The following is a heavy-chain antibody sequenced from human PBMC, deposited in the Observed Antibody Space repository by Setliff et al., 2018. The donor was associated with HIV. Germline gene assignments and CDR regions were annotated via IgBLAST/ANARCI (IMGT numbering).Heavy chain of an antibody. V-gene: IGHV4-34*01. Sequence: KPSETLSLTCAVYGGPSSGLYWSWIRQSPERGLEWIADIAYSGTTMYTNYNPSLESRVTVSEDTSRHQFFLKLTSVTADDTGVYYCARGPPFAFWGQGLLVTVSS. CDR1: GGPSSGLY. CDR2: IAYSGTTMYT. J-gene: IGHJ4*02. CDR3: ARGPPFAF.